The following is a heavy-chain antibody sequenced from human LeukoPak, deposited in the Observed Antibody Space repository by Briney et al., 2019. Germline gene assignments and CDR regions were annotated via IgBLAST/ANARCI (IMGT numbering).Heavy chain of an antibody. V-gene: IGHV4-39*01. CDR1: GGSISSSSYY. CDR3: ARRRYSGSYAYYYYYMDV. CDR2: IYYSGST. Sequence: SETLSLTCTVSGGSISSSSYYWGWIRQPPGKGLEWIGSIYYSGSTYYNPSLKSRVTISVDTSKNQFSLKLSSVTAADTAVYYCARRRYSGSYAYYYYYMDVWGKGTTVTVSS. J-gene: IGHJ6*03. D-gene: IGHD1-26*01.